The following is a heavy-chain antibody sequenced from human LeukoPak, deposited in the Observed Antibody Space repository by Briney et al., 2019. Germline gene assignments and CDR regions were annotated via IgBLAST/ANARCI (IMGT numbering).Heavy chain of an antibody. CDR3: ARDGGYLGGSVYYFDY. CDR2: ISSSGSTI. J-gene: IGHJ4*02. D-gene: IGHD2-15*01. CDR1: GFTSSDDS. V-gene: IGHV3-11*04. Sequence: GGSLRLSCAASGFTSSDDSMSWICQAPGKGLERVSYISSSGSTIYYAASVKGRFTISRDNAKNSLYLQMNSLRAEDTAVYYCARDGGYLGGSVYYFDYWGQGTLVTVSS.